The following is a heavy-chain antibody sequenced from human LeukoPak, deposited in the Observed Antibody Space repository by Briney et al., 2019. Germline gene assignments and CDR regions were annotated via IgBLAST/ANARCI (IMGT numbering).Heavy chain of an antibody. CDR3: ARGRRAYYYGSGSFLDYFQH. Sequence: SETLSLTCAVYGGSFSGYYWSWIRQPPGKGLEWIGEINHSGSTSYNPSLKSRVTISVDTSKNQFSLKLSSVTAADTAVYYCARGRRAYYYGSGSFLDYFQHWGQGTLVTVSS. CDR1: GGSFSGYY. CDR2: INHSGST. J-gene: IGHJ1*01. V-gene: IGHV4-34*01. D-gene: IGHD3-10*01.